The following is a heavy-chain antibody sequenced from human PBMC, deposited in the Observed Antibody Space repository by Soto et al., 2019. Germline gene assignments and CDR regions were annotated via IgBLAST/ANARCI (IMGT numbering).Heavy chain of an antibody. CDR3: ARSFGVAAASAFDC. V-gene: IGHV4-31*03. J-gene: IGHJ4*02. Sequence: QVQLQESGPGLVKPSQPLSLTCTVSGGSISSGGYYWSWIRQHPGKGLEWIGYIYYSGRTYYNPSCQSRFTMPVDTCESLFSRKLSSVTAADPAVYYCARSFGVAAASAFDCWGQGTLVTVSS. CDR1: GGSISSGGYY. CDR2: IYYSGRT. D-gene: IGHD6-13*01.